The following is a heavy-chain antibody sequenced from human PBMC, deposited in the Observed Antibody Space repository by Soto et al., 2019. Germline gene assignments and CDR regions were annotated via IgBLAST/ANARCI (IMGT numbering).Heavy chain of an antibody. Sequence: QVQLQESGPGLVKPSETLSLTCTVSGGSISSYYWSWIRQPPGKGLEWIGYIYYSGSTNYNPSLKSRVTISVDTSKNQFSLKLSSVTAADTAVYYCASARSTLSTRRGWNGMDVWGQGTTVTVSS. CDR3: ASARSTLSTRRGWNGMDV. CDR2: IYYSGST. J-gene: IGHJ6*02. CDR1: GGSISSYY. V-gene: IGHV4-59*01. D-gene: IGHD1-1*01.